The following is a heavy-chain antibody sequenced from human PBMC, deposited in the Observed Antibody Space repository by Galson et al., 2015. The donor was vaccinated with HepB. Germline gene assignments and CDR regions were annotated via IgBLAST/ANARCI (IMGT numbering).Heavy chain of an antibody. Sequence: ETLSLTCTVSGGSISSYYWSWIRQPPGKGLEWIGYIYYSGSTNYNPSLKSRVTISVDTSKNQFSLKLSSVTAADTAVYYCAGDYYDSSGYRDYWGQGTLVTVSS. D-gene: IGHD3-22*01. CDR1: GGSISSYY. CDR3: AGDYYDSSGYRDY. CDR2: IYYSGST. J-gene: IGHJ4*02. V-gene: IGHV4-59*01.